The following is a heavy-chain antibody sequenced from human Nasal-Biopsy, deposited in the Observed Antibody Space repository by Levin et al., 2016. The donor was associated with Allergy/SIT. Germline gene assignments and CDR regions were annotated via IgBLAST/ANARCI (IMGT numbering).Heavy chain of an antibody. J-gene: IGHJ4*02. V-gene: IGHV1-18*01. CDR3: ARDQGRATVTREQDY. D-gene: IGHD4-17*01. CDR2: ISAYNGNT. Sequence: ASVKVSCKASGYTFTSYGISWVRQAPGQGLEWMGWISAYNGNTNYAQKLQGRVTMTTDTSTSTAYMELRSLRSDDTAVYYCARDQGRATVTREQDYWGQGTLVTVSS. CDR1: GYTFTSYG.